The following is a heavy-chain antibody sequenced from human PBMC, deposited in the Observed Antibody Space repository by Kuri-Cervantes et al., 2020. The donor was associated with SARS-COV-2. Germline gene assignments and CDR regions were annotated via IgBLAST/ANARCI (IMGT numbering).Heavy chain of an antibody. Sequence: ASVKVSCKVSGYTLTELSMHWVRQAPGKGLEWMGGFDPEDGETIYAQKLQGRVTMTTDTSTSTAYMELRSLRSDDTAVYYCARGGESITMIVVVIQPLDYWGQGTLVTVSS. CDR3: ARGGESITMIVVVIQPLDY. CDR2: FDPEDGET. V-gene: IGHV1-24*01. J-gene: IGHJ4*02. D-gene: IGHD3-22*01. CDR1: GYTLTELS.